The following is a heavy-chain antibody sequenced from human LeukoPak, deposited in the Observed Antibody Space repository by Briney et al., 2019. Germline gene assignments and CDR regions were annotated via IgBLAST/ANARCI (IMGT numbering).Heavy chain of an antibody. CDR2: INTKGET. V-gene: IGHV4-4*09. Sequence: ASETLSLTCTVSGVSMSAYQWSWVRQSPEKGLEWIGCINTKGETSYNPSLKSRVTTSVDTSKSQFSLRLTSVTAADTAVYYCATSNDAKIAPFDHWGQGAPATVSS. CDR3: ATSNDAKIAPFDH. J-gene: IGHJ4*02. CDR1: GVSMSAYQ. D-gene: IGHD2-21*01.